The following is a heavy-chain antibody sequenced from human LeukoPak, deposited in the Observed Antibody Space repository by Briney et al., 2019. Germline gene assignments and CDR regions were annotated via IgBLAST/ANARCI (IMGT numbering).Heavy chain of an antibody. V-gene: IGHV4-30-2*01. J-gene: IGHJ5*01. CDR3: AKSRQASGLFGS. CDR2: IYDRGPA. CDR1: GGAITSGGYS. Sequence: SETLSLTCTVSGGAITSGGYSWNWIRQPPGKGLEWFGCIYDRGPAYYNPSLKSRFTISVDRPKNQFFLNVTSLTAADTAVYYCAKSRQASGLFGSWGQGTLVVVSS. D-gene: IGHD3-10*01.